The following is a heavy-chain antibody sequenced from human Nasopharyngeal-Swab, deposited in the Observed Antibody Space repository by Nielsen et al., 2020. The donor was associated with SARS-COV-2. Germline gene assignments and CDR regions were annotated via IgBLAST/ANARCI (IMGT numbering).Heavy chain of an antibody. D-gene: IGHD3-22*01. Sequence: GESLKISCAASGFTFNSYWMHWVRQAPGKGLVWVSRINTDATSTSYADSVKGRFTIFRDNAKNMVFLQMNSLTAEDTAIYYCAREERTPMIVVVIAHAFDIWGQGTMVTVSS. CDR3: AREERTPMIVVVIAHAFDI. CDR1: GFTFNSYW. CDR2: INTDATST. V-gene: IGHV3-74*01. J-gene: IGHJ3*02.